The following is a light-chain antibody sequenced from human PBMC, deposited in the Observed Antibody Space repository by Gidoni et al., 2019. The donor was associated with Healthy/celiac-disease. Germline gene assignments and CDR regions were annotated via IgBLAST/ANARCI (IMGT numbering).Light chain of an antibody. V-gene: IGKV1-5*03. CDR1: QSISSW. Sequence: DIQMTQSPSTLSASVGDRVTITCRASQSISSWLAWYQQKPGKAPKLLIYKACSLEGGVPSRFSGSGSGTEFTLTISSLQPDDFATYYCQQYDSYPMYTFGQGTKLEIK. CDR2: KAC. J-gene: IGKJ2*01. CDR3: QQYDSYPMYT.